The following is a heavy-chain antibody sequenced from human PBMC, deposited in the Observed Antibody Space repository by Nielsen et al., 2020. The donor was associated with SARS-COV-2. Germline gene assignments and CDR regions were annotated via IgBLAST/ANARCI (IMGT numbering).Heavy chain of an antibody. Sequence: GESLKISCAASGFTFSSYAMHWVRQAPGKGLEWVAVISYDGSNKYYADSVKGRFTISRDNSKNTLYLQMNSLRAEDTAVYYCARARFGESQGVDYWGQGTLVTVSS. CDR3: ARARFGESQGVDY. V-gene: IGHV3-30-3*01. D-gene: IGHD3-10*01. CDR2: ISYDGSNK. J-gene: IGHJ4*02. CDR1: GFTFSSYA.